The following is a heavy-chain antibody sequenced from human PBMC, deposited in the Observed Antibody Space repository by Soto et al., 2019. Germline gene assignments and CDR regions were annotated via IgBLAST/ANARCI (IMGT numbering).Heavy chain of an antibody. J-gene: IGHJ4*02. V-gene: IGHV1-46*01. CDR1: GYTFTSYY. CDR2: INPSGGST. CDR3: ASLEMGYCISTSCTAPFDY. Sequence: ASVKVSCKASGYTFTSYYMHWVRQAPGQGLEWMGIINPSGGSTSYAQKFQGRVTMTRDTSTSTVYMKLSSLRSEDTAVYYCASLEMGYCISTSCTAPFDYWGQGTLVTVSS. D-gene: IGHD2-2*01.